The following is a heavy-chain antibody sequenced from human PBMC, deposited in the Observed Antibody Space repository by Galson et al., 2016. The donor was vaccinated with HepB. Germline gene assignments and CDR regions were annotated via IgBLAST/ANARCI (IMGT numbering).Heavy chain of an antibody. J-gene: IGHJ6*02. CDR3: ARPREIHSSGYWRPYGMDV. V-gene: IGHV1-18*01. Sequence: SVKVSCKASGYTFTSYGISWVRQAPGRGLEWMGWISAYNGNTNYAQKFQGRVTMTTDTSTSTAYMELRSLRSDDTAVYYCARPREIHSSGYWRPYGMDVWGQGTTVTVSS. D-gene: IGHD3-22*01. CDR1: GYTFTSYG. CDR2: ISAYNGNT.